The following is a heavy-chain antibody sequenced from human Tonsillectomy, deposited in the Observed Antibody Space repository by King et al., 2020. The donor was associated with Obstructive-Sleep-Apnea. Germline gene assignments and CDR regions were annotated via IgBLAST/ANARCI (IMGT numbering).Heavy chain of an antibody. J-gene: IGHJ5*02. D-gene: IGHD2-2*01. CDR2: IYYSGST. CDR1: GGSISSSSYY. CDR3: ARRELGYCSSTSCYADWFDP. Sequence: QLQESGPGLVKPSETLSLTCTVSGGSISSSSYYWGWIRQPPGKGLEWIGSIYYSGSTYYNPSLKSRVTISVDTSKKHFSLKLSSVTAADTAVYYCARRELGYCSSTSCYADWFDPWGQGTLVTVSS. V-gene: IGHV4-39*01.